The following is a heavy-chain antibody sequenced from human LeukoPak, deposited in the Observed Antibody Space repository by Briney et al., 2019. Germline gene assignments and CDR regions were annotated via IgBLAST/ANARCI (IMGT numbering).Heavy chain of an antibody. CDR1: GGSFSGYY. CDR2: INHSGST. J-gene: IGHJ5*02. V-gene: IGHV4-34*01. Sequence: SETLSLTCAVYGGSFSGYYWSWIRQPPGKGLEWIGEINHSGSTNYNPSLKSRVTISVDTSKNQFSLKLSSVTAADTAVYYCARGGKTGTTTYNWFDPWGQGTLVTVSP. CDR3: ARGGKTGTTTYNWFDP. D-gene: IGHD1-7*01.